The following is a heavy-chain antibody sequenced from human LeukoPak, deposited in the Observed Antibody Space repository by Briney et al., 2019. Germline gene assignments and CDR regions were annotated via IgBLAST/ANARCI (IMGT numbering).Heavy chain of an antibody. CDR1: GFPFSSYE. Sequence: GGSLRLSCAASGFPFSSYEMNWVRQAPRKGLEWVSYISSSGDSIYYADSVKGRFTVSRDNAKKSLYLHMNSLRDDDTAVYYCARGTGLDYWGQGTLVTVSS. V-gene: IGHV3-48*03. CDR3: ARGTGLDY. D-gene: IGHD1-14*01. J-gene: IGHJ4*02. CDR2: ISSSGDSI.